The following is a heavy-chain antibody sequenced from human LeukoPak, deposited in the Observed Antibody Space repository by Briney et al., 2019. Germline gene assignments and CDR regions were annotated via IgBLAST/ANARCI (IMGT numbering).Heavy chain of an antibody. CDR3: ARVPMASYFDY. Sequence: ASVKVSCKASGYTFTSYDINWVRQATGQGLEWMGRINPNSGGTNYAQKFQGRVTMTRDTSISTAYMELSRLRSDDTAVYYCARVPMASYFDYWGQGTLVTVSS. CDR2: INPNSGGT. V-gene: IGHV1-2*06. D-gene: IGHD5-24*01. CDR1: GYTFTSYD. J-gene: IGHJ4*02.